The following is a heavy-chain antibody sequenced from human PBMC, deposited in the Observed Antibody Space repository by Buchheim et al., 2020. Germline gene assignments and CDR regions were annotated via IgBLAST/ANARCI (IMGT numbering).Heavy chain of an antibody. J-gene: IGHJ4*02. D-gene: IGHD5-18*01. CDR1: GYTFTGYY. Sequence: QVQLVQSGAEVKKPGASVKVSCKASGYTFTGYYMHWVRQAPGQGLEWMGWINPNSGGTNYAQKFQGWVTMTRDKSISTAYMRLSRLRSDNTAVYYCAREGYQRIQLWFNYYFDYWGQGTL. CDR2: INPNSGGT. V-gene: IGHV1-2*04. CDR3: AREGYQRIQLWFNYYFDY.